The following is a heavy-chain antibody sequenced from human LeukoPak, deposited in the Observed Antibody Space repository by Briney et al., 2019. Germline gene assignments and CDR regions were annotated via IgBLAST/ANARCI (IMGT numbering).Heavy chain of an antibody. CDR3: AREEGGWVRGVLYYYYYYYMDV. CDR1: GGSISSSSYY. Sequence: SETLSLTCTVSGGSISSSSYYWGWIRQPPGKGLEWIGSIYYSGSTYYNPSLKSRVTISVDTSKNQFSLKLSSVTAADTAVYYCAREEGGWVRGVLYYYYYYYMDVWGKGTTVTVSS. CDR2: IYYSGST. D-gene: IGHD3-10*01. J-gene: IGHJ6*03. V-gene: IGHV4-39*07.